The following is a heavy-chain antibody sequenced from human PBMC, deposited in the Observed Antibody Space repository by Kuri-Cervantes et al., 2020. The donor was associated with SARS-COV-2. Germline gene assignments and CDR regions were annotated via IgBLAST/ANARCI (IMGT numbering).Heavy chain of an antibody. J-gene: IGHJ4*02. CDR3: ARDLDPAAVHVIDY. CDR2: IRAYNGNT. V-gene: IGHV1-18*04. D-gene: IGHD6-13*01. CDR1: GYTFTGYY. Sequence: ASVKVSCKASGYTFTGYYMHWVRQAPGQGLEWMGWIRAYNGNTNYAQKLQGRVTMTTDTSTSTAYMELRSLRSDDTAVYYCARDLDPAAVHVIDYWGQGTLVTVSS.